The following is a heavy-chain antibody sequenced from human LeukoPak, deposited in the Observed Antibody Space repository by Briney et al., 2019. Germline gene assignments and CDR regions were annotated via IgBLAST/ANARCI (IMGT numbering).Heavy chain of an antibody. CDR2: INHSGST. J-gene: IGHJ4*02. CDR1: GGSFSGYY. Sequence: PSETLSLTCAVYGGSFSGYYWSWIRQPPGKGLEWIGEINHSGSTNYNPSLKSRVTISVDTSKNQFSLKLSSVTAADTAVYYCARGHGYCSGGSCYPNYWGQGTLVTVSS. V-gene: IGHV4-34*01. D-gene: IGHD2-15*01. CDR3: ARGHGYCSGGSCYPNY.